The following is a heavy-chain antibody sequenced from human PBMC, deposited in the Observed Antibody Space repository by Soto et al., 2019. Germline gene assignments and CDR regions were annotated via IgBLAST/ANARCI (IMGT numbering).Heavy chain of an antibody. D-gene: IGHD1-7*01. CDR1: GGSFSGYY. CDR3: ARGGGWNYQGFDY. V-gene: IGHV4-34*01. CDR2: INHSGST. Sequence: QVQLQQWGAGLLKPSETLSLTCAVYGGSFSGYYWSWIRQPPGKGLEWIGEINHSGSTNYNPSLKSRVTISVDTSKNQFSLKLSSVTAADTAVYYCARGGGWNYQGFDYWGQGTLVTVSS. J-gene: IGHJ4*02.